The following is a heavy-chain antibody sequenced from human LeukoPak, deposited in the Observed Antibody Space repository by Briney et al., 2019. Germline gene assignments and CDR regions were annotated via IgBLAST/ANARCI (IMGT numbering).Heavy chain of an antibody. D-gene: IGHD2-15*01. CDR3: AKVVVVASNWFDP. J-gene: IGHJ5*02. CDR1: DGSISSYY. CDR2: IYTSGST. V-gene: IGHV4-4*07. Sequence: SETLSLTCTVSDGSISSYYWNWIRQPAGKGLEWIGRIYTSGSTNYNPSLKSRVTMSVDTSKNQFSLKLSSVTAADTAVYYCAKVVVVASNWFDPWGQGTLVTVSS.